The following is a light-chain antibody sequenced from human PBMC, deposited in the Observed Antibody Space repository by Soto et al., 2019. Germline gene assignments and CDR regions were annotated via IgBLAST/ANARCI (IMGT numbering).Light chain of an antibody. J-gene: IGLJ1*01. Sequence: QSALTQPRSVSGSPGQSVTISCTGTSSDVGGYNYVSWYQQHPGKAPKVMIYDVSERPSGVPDRFSGSKSGNTASLTISGLQAEDEVDYYCCSYAVSLGDVFGAGTKLTVL. CDR3: CSYAVSLGDV. CDR1: SSDVGGYNY. CDR2: DVS. V-gene: IGLV2-11*01.